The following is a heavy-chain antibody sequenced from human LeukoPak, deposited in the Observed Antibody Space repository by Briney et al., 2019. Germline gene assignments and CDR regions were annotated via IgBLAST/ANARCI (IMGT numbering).Heavy chain of an antibody. Sequence: PGGSLRLSCAASGFTFSSYAMHWVRQAPGKGLEWVAVISYDGSNKYYADSVKGRFTISRDNSKNTLYLQMNSLRAEDTAVYYCAKDHPPPNELRFLEWLPPTRTNFDYWGQGTLVTVSS. D-gene: IGHD3-3*01. CDR3: AKDHPPPNELRFLEWLPPTRTNFDY. V-gene: IGHV3-30*04. CDR2: ISYDGSNK. J-gene: IGHJ4*02. CDR1: GFTFSSYA.